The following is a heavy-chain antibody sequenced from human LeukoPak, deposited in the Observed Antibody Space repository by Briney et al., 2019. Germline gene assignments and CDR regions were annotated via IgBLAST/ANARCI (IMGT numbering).Heavy chain of an antibody. Sequence: PSETLSLTCTVSGYSISSGYYWGWIRQPPGKGLEWIASIYHSGSTYYNLSLKSRVTIAVDTSKNQFSLTVTSVTAADTAVYYCARGPIGAVTGPLRFDPWGQGTLVTVSS. CDR2: IYHSGST. CDR3: ARGPIGAVTGPLRFDP. CDR1: GYSISSGYY. J-gene: IGHJ5*02. V-gene: IGHV4-38-2*02. D-gene: IGHD6-19*01.